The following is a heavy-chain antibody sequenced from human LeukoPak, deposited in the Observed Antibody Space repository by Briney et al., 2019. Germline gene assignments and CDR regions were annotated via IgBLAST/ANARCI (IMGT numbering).Heavy chain of an antibody. CDR3: ARALRRDGYNSFDY. CDR1: GFTASSNY. CDR2: IYSGGST. J-gene: IGHJ4*02. V-gene: IGHV3-53*04. Sequence: GGSLRLSCAASGFTASSNYMSWVRQAPGKGLEWVSVIYSGGSTYYADSVKGRFTISRHNSKNTLYLQMNSLRAEDTAVYYCARALRRDGYNSFDYWGQGTLVTVSS. D-gene: IGHD5-24*01.